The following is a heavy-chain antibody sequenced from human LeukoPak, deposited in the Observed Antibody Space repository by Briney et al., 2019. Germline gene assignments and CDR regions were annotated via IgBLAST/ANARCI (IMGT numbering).Heavy chain of an antibody. CDR2: ISSSSSYI. J-gene: IGHJ3*02. Sequence: RGSLRLSCAASGFTFSSYSMNSVRQGPGKGLEWVSSISSSSSYIYYADSVKGRFTISRDNAKNSLYLQMNSLRAEDTAVYYCARSRGAMTGYYDAFDIWGQGTMVTVSS. CDR3: ARSRGAMTGYYDAFDI. D-gene: IGHD3-9*01. V-gene: IGHV3-21*01. CDR1: GFTFSSYS.